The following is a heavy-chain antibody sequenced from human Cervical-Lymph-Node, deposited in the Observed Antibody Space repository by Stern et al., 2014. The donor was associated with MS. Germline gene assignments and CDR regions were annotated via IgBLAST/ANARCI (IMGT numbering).Heavy chain of an antibody. CDR2: IYWDDDK. Sequence: QITLKESGPTLVTPTQTLTLTCSFSGFSLSTSGVGVGWIRQPPGKALERLALIYWDDDKLYSPSLKSRLTITKDTSKNQVVLTMTNMDPVDTATYYCAYSGSPVTTRPNWFDPWGQGTLVTVSS. CDR3: AYSGSPVTTRPNWFDP. J-gene: IGHJ5*02. D-gene: IGHD4-11*01. CDR1: GFSLSTSGVG. V-gene: IGHV2-5*02.